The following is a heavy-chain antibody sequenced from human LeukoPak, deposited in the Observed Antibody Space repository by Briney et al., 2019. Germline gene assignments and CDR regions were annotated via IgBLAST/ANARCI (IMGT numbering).Heavy chain of an antibody. CDR2: IYYSGST. J-gene: IGHJ4*02. CDR3: ARHDYDSGSYYKD. Sequence: SETLSLTCTVSGGSISYYYWSWIRQPPGKGLEWIGYIYYSGSTKYNPSLKSRVTISVDTSKSLFSLKPFSVTAADTAVYYCARHDYDSGSYYKDWGQGTLVTVSS. CDR1: GGSISYYY. V-gene: IGHV4-59*08. D-gene: IGHD3-10*01.